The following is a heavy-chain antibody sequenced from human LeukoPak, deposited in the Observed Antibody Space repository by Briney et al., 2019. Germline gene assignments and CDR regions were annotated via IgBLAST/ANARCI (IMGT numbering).Heavy chain of an antibody. V-gene: IGHV3-33*01. CDR1: GLTFSNYG. CDR3: ARDGGPFDY. Sequence: PGGSLRLSCAASGLTFSNYGMHWVRQAPGKGLEWVAVIWYDGSKKNHADSVKGRFTISRDSAKKSLYLQMNSLRAEDAAVYYCARDGGPFDYWGQGTLVTVPS. CDR2: IWYDGSKK. J-gene: IGHJ4*02.